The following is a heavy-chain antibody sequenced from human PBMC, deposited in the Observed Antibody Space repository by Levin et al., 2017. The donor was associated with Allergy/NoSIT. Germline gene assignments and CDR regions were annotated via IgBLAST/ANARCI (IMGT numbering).Heavy chain of an antibody. V-gene: IGHV3-23*01. CDR2: ISGSGGST. CDR3: ANLVYYDFWSGSTSGDY. CDR1: GFTFSSYA. J-gene: IGHJ4*02. D-gene: IGHD3-3*01. Sequence: GESLKISCAASGFTFSSYAMSWVRQAPGKGLEWVSAISGSGGSTYYADSVKGRFTISRDNSKNTLYLQMNSLRAEDTAVYYCANLVYYDFWSGSTSGDYWGQGTLVTVSS.